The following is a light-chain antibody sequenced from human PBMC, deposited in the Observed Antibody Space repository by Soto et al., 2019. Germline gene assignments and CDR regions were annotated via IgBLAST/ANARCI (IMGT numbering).Light chain of an antibody. V-gene: IGKV3-15*01. CDR1: QSISIN. CDR2: AAS. J-gene: IGKJ5*01. Sequence: EIVMTQSPATLSVSPGERALPSCRASQSISINLAWYQQKPGQAPRLLIYAASNRAAGVPARFSGSWSGTEFTLTISSLQSEDFAVYYCQQYNNWITFGQGTRLEIK. CDR3: QQYNNWIT.